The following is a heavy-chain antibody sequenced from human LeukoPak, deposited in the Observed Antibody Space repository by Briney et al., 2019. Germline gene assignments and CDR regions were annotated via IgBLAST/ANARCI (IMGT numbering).Heavy chain of an antibody. CDR1: GGSFSGYY. CDR3: ARAPPLYDSSGYYYPYYFDY. J-gene: IGHJ4*02. Sequence: SETLSLTCAVYGGSFSGYYWSWIRQPPGKGLEWIGEINHSGSTNYNPSLKSRVTISVDTSKNQFSLKLSSVTAADTAVYYCARAPPLYDSSGYYYPYYFDYWGQGTLVTVSS. CDR2: INHSGST. D-gene: IGHD3-22*01. V-gene: IGHV4-34*01.